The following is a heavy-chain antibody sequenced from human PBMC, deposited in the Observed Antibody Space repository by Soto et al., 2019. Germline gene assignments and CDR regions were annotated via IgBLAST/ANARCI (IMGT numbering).Heavy chain of an antibody. D-gene: IGHD6-19*01. CDR2: ISPRGDNI. J-gene: IGHJ4*02. CDR1: GFSLANFP. V-gene: IGHV3-48*02. Sequence: GGSLRLSCVASGFSLANFPMNWVRQTPGKGLEWISYISPRGDNIYYADSVKGRFTISRDNARNSLFLQMNSLTDEDAALYYCAKGPQLNIGWTYYFDSWGQGVPVTVSS. CDR3: AKGPQLNIGWTYYFDS.